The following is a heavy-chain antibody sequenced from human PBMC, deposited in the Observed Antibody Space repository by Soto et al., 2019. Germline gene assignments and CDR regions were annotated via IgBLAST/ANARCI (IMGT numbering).Heavy chain of an antibody. CDR3: XXXXXXXSSXXXXXXDP. J-gene: IGHJ5*02. V-gene: IGHV4-39*01. CDR2: IYYSGST. CDR1: GGSISSSXYX. Sequence: XESGPGLVKPSETLSLTCTVSGGSISSSXYXWGWIRQXPGKGLEWIGSIYYSGSTYYXPXXXXXXXXXXXXXXXXXXXXXXXXXXXXXXXXXXXXXXXXXSSXXXXXXDPWGQGXLV.